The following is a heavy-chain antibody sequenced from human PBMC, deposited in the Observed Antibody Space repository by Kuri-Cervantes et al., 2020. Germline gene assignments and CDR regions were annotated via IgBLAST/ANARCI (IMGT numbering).Heavy chain of an antibody. CDR2: INHSGST. D-gene: IGHD3-10*01. V-gene: IGHV4-34*01. CDR3: ARDCIRITMVRGVLPYGMDV. J-gene: IGHJ6*02. Sequence: SETLSLTCAVYGGSFSGYYWSWIRQPPGKGLEWIGEINHSGSTNNNPSLKSRVTISVDTSKNQFSLKLSSVTAADTAVYYCARDCIRITMVRGVLPYGMDVWGQGTTVTVSS. CDR1: GGSFSGYY.